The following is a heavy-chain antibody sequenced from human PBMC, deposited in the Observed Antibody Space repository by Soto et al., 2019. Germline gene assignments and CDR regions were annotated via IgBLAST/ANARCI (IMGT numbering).Heavy chain of an antibody. J-gene: IGHJ6*02. Sequence: GGSLRLSCAASGFTFSTYAMSWVRQAPGKGLEWVSAISGSGDTTYYANSVKGRFTISRDNSKNTLYLQMNSLRAEDTAVYYYATENYYRMEVWGQGTTVTVSS. CDR2: ISGSGDTT. CDR1: GFTFSTYA. CDR3: ATENYYRMEV. V-gene: IGHV3-23*01.